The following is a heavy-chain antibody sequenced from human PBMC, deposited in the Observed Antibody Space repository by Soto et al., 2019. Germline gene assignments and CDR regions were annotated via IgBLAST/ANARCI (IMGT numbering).Heavy chain of an antibody. Sequence: EVQLLESGGGLVQPGGSLRLSCAASGFTFSSYAMSWVRQAPGKGLEWVSAISGSGGSTYYADSVKGRFTISRDNSKNTLYRQMNSLRAEDTAVYYCAREGGRWLQLEAFDYWGQGTLVTVSS. V-gene: IGHV3-23*01. CDR3: AREGGRWLQLEAFDY. J-gene: IGHJ4*02. CDR1: GFTFSSYA. CDR2: ISGSGGST. D-gene: IGHD5-12*01.